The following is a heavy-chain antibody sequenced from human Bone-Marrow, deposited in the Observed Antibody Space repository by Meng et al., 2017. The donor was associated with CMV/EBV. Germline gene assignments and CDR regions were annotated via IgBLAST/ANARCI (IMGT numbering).Heavy chain of an antibody. CDR1: GFTFSNYW. V-gene: IGHV3-7*01. Sequence: GGSLRLSCAASGFTFSNYWMSWVRQAPGKGLEWVANIKQDGNEKYYVDSVKGRFTISRDNAKNSLYRQMNSLRAEDTAVYYCSRLSSSDDAFDVWGQGTMVTVSS. CDR3: SRLSSSDDAFDV. CDR2: IKQDGNEK. D-gene: IGHD6-6*01. J-gene: IGHJ3*01.